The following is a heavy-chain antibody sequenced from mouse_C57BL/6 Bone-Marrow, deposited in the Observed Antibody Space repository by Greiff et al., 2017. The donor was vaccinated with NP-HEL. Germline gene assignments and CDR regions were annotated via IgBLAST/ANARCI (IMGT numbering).Heavy chain of an antibody. CDR3: AREKNYYAMDY. Sequence: QVHVKQPGAELVKPGASVKMSCKASGYTFTSYWITWVKQRPGQGLEWIGDIYPGSGSTNYNEKFKSKATLTVDTSSSTAYMQLSSLTSEDSAVYYCAREKNYYAMDYWGQGTSVTVSS. J-gene: IGHJ4*01. CDR1: GYTFTSYW. V-gene: IGHV1-55*01. CDR2: IYPGSGST.